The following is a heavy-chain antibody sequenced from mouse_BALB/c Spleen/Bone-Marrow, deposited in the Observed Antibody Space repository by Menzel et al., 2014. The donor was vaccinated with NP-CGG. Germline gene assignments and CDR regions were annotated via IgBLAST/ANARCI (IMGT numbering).Heavy chain of an antibody. J-gene: IGHJ2*01. CDR3: SIYYYGYYLDS. V-gene: IGHV14-3*02. D-gene: IGHD1-1*01. Sequence: EVKLQQYGAELVKPGALAKLSCTAYGINIKDTYMHWVKQRPEQGLEWIGRMDRANGNTKYDPKFQGKATITADTSSNTAYLQLSSLTSQDTTVDYCSIYYYGYYLDSWGHGTPLTVSS. CDR2: MDRANGNT. CDR1: GINIKDTY.